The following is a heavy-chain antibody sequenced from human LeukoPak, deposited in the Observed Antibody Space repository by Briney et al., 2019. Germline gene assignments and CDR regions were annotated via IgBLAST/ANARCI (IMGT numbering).Heavy chain of an antibody. CDR1: GFTFSDYY. J-gene: IGHJ4*02. CDR2: ISSSGSTL. CDR3: ARRRYNWNAIDY. Sequence: PGGSLRLSCAASGFTFSDYYMSWIRQAPGKGLEWVSHISSSGSTLYYADSVKGRITISRDNAKNSLYLQMNSLRAEDTAVYYCARRRYNWNAIDYWGQGTLVTVSS. D-gene: IGHD1-20*01. V-gene: IGHV3-11*01.